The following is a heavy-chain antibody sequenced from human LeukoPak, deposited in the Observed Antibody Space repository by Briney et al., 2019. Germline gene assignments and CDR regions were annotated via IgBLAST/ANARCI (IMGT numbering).Heavy chain of an antibody. CDR2: MHPNSGDT. V-gene: IGHV1-8*01. D-gene: IGHD1-20*01. CDR1: GYTFTGYD. CDR3: ARGRLNGNVDF. Sequence: ASVKVSCKTSGYTFTGYDINWVRQAAGQGFEWMGWMHPNSGDTGYAHNLQGRITITRDSSTATVFMELSSLRSEDTAMYYCARGRLNGNVDFWRQGTLVTVSS. J-gene: IGHJ4*02.